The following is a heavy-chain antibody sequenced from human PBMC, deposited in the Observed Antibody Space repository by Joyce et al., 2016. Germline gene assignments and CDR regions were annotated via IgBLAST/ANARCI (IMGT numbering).Heavy chain of an antibody. CDR3: AKASLTGYYIGAYYFDY. V-gene: IGHV3-23*01. CDR1: GLILRGYD. CDR2: ISSSGDSK. J-gene: IGHJ4*02. Sequence: EVQVLESGGGLVQPGGSLRLSCAVSGLILRGYDMSWVRQAPGKGLEWVSAISSSGDSKYNTDSVKGRFTVSRDNSKKILYLQMNTLRAEDTAVYYCAKASLTGYYIGAYYFDYWGQGTLVTVSS. D-gene: IGHD3-9*01.